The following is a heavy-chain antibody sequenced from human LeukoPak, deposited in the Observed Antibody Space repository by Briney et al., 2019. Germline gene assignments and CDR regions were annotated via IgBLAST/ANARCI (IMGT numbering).Heavy chain of an antibody. Sequence: GGSLRLSCTASGFTFSGFSMHWVRQAPGKGLEWLSYISTSSRSTYYADSVKGRFTISRDNAKNTLFLDMHSLRPGDSAVYYCARSAVRGVACDYWGQGTLLTVSS. CDR2: ISTSSRST. CDR3: ARSAVRGVACDY. D-gene: IGHD3-10*01. J-gene: IGHJ4*02. V-gene: IGHV3-48*01. CDR1: GFTFSGFS.